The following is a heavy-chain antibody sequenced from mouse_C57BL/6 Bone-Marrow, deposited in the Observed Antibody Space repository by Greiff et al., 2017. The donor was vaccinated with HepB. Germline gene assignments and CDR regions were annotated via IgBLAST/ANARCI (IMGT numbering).Heavy chain of an antibody. CDR1: GYTFTSYW. D-gene: IGHD3-2*02. Sequence: QVQLQQSGAELVKPGASVKMSCKASGYTFTSYWITWVKQRPGQGLEWIGDIYPGSGSTNYNEKFKSKATLTVDTSSSTAYMQLSSLTSEDSAVYYCAREGLDSSNYYAMDYWGQGTSVTVSS. J-gene: IGHJ4*01. V-gene: IGHV1-55*01. CDR2: IYPGSGST. CDR3: AREGLDSSNYYAMDY.